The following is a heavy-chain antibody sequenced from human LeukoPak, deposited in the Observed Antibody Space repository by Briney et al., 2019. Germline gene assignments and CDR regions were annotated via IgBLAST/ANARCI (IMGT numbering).Heavy chain of an antibody. Sequence: GGSLRLSCTASGFTFSSLAMHWVRQAPGKGVEWVSGISGSGDATYYADSVRGRFTVSRDNSKNTLYLQMCSLRAEDTALYFCARVLSIGFHYDYWGPGTLVTVSS. V-gene: IGHV3-23*01. CDR1: GFTFSSLA. D-gene: IGHD3-22*01. CDR2: ISGSGDAT. CDR3: ARVLSIGFHYDY. J-gene: IGHJ4*02.